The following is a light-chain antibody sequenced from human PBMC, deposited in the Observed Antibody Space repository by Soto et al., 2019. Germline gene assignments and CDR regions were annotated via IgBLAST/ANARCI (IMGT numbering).Light chain of an antibody. J-gene: IGLJ1*01. V-gene: IGLV2-8*01. Sequence: QSALTQPPSASGSPGQSVTISCTGTSSDVGGYNYVSWYQQHPGKVPKLMVYEVNKRPSGVPDRFSGSKSGNTASLTVSGLQAEDEADYYCTSYAGANYVFGTGTKVTVL. CDR3: TSYAGANYV. CDR1: SSDVGGYNY. CDR2: EVN.